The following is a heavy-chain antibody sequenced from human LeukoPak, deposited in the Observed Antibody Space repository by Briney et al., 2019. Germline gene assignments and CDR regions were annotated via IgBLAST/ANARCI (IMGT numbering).Heavy chain of an antibody. V-gene: IGHV4-59*08. Sequence: TSETLSLTCTVSGGSISSYYWSWIRQPPGKGLEWIGYIYYSGSTNYNPSLKSRVTISVDTSRNQFSLKLSSVTAADTAVYYCARQNNWNDGYGMGVWGQGTTVTVSS. D-gene: IGHD1-1*01. CDR3: ARQNNWNDGYGMGV. CDR1: GGSISSYY. CDR2: IYYSGST. J-gene: IGHJ6*02.